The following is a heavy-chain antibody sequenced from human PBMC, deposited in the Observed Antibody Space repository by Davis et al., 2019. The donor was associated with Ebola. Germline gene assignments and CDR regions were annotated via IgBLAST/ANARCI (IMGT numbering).Heavy chain of an antibody. CDR1: GYTFISYG. V-gene: IGHV1-18*01. J-gene: IGHJ3*02. CDR2: ISPYNGNT. D-gene: IGHD5-12*01. CDR3: TTPGGQDSGYDVFDI. Sequence: ASVKVSCKASGYTFISYGITWVRQAPGQGLEWMGWISPYNGNTDSAQKFQGRVTVTRDTSTTTVYMDLSSLRSEDTALYYCTTPGGQDSGYDVFDIWGQGTMVTVSS.